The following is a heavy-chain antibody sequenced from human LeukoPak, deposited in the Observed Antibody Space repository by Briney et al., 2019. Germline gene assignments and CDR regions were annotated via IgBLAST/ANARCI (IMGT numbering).Heavy chain of an antibody. Sequence: GGSLRLSCEASGFTFTSYAMNWVRQAPGKGLEWVSAISSSSGMIYYADSVKGRFTISRDNAKNSLYLQMNSLRAEDTAVYYCARAIVVVPAAGFDYWGQGTLVTVSS. CDR3: ARAIVVVPAAGFDY. CDR2: ISSSSGMI. V-gene: IGHV3-21*01. CDR1: GFTFTSYA. J-gene: IGHJ4*02. D-gene: IGHD2-2*01.